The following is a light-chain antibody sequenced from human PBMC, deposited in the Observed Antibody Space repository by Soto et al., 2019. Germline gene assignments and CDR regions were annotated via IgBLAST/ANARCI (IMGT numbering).Light chain of an antibody. Sequence: QSVLTQPASVSGSPGQSITISCTGTSSDVGGSNYVSWYQQHPGKAPKLMIYDVSNRPSGVSNRFSGSKSGNTASLTISVLQSEDEADYYCGSYSSSSPLYVFGTGTKLTVL. CDR2: DVS. CDR1: SSDVGGSNY. V-gene: IGLV2-14*03. J-gene: IGLJ1*01. CDR3: GSYSSSSPLYV.